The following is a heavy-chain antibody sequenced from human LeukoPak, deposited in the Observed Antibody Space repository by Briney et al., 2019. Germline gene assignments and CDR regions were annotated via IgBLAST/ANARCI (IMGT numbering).Heavy chain of an antibody. J-gene: IGHJ4*02. CDR1: GGSISSTGYY. CDR3: ARHRGYTYGFVDY. Sequence: SETLSLTCSVSGGSISSTGYYWGWIRQPPGKGLEWITNIYYSGSTYYNPSLKSRVTISVDTSKNQFSLKLSSVTAADTAVYYCARHRGYTYGFVDYWGQGTLVTVS. V-gene: IGHV4-39*01. D-gene: IGHD5-18*01. CDR2: IYYSGST.